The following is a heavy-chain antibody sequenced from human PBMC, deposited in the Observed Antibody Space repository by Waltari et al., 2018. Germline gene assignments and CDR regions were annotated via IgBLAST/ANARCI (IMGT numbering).Heavy chain of an antibody. CDR3: AKGGGITMVRGVISSAFDI. CDR2: IRGSGGST. CDR1: GFTFSSYS. Sequence: EVQLLESGGGLVQPGGSLRLSCAASGFTFSSYSMSWVRQAPGKGREWVAAIRGSGGSTYYADSVKGRFTISRDNSKNTLYLQMNSLRAEDTAVYYCAKGGGITMVRGVISSAFDIWGQGTMVTVSS. J-gene: IGHJ3*02. D-gene: IGHD3-10*01. V-gene: IGHV3-23*01.